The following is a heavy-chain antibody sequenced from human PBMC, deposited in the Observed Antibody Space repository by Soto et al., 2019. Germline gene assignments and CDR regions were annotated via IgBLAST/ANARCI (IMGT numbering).Heavy chain of an antibody. CDR1: GGTFGNTA. CDR3: ARDGDPGYSFWSGPLGGGRFDP. CDR2: IVPMFGTA. J-gene: IGHJ5*02. V-gene: IGHV1-69*12. D-gene: IGHD3-3*01. Sequence: QVQLVQSGAEVKKPGSSVNVSCKTSGGTFGNTAVTWVRQAPGQGLEWMGGIVPMFGTANYAQKFQGRVTIAADESTNTAYMELGSLRSDDTAVYCCARDGDPGYSFWSGPLGGGRFDPWGQGTLVTVSS.